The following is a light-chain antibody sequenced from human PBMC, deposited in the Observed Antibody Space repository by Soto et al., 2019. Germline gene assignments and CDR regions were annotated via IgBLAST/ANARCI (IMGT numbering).Light chain of an antibody. V-gene: IGKV3-20*01. J-gene: IGKJ1*01. CDR3: QQYGSSPET. CDR2: GAS. CDR1: QSVSSSY. Sequence: IVLTQSPGTLSLSPGERATLSCRASQSVSSSYLAWYQHKPGQAPRLLIYGASSRATGIPDRFSGSGSGTDFTLTISRLEPEDFAVYYCQQYGSSPETFGQGTKVDI.